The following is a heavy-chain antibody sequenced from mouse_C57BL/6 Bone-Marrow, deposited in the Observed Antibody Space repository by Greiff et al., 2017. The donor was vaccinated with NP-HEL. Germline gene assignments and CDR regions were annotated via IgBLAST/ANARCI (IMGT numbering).Heavy chain of an antibody. CDR1: GFTFSDYY. Sequence: EVQLAESEGGLVQPGSSMKLSCTASGFTFSDYYMAWVRQVPEKGLEWVANINYDGSSTYYLDSLKSRFIISRDNAKNILYLQMSSLKSEDTATYYCARAADSSGLYYFDYWGQGTTLTVSS. CDR3: ARAADSSGLYYFDY. CDR2: INYDGSST. V-gene: IGHV5-16*01. J-gene: IGHJ2*01. D-gene: IGHD3-2*02.